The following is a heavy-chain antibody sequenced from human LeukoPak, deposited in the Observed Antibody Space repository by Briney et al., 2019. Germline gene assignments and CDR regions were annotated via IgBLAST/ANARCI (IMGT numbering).Heavy chain of an antibody. D-gene: IGHD6-13*01. J-gene: IGHJ4*02. Sequence: GASVKVSCKASGGTFTNFYLHWVRQAPGQGLEWVGRISPDGSNTNYAQNFQGRVTMTRDTSSSTVYMELSSLRSEDTAFYYCARAYSGSHYYFDYWGQGTLVTVSS. CDR2: ISPDGSNT. CDR3: ARAYSGSHYYFDY. CDR1: GGTFTNFY. V-gene: IGHV1-46*01.